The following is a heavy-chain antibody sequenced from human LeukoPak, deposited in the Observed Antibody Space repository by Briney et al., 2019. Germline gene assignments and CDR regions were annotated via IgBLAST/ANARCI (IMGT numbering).Heavy chain of an antibody. J-gene: IGHJ3*02. CDR1: GYSFTIYW. CDR3: ARRNPMTQDAFDI. D-gene: IGHD2-21*02. Sequence: GESLKISCRASGYSFTIYWIGWVRQLPGRGLEWMGIIYPGDSDTTYSPSFHGQVTISADKSISTAHLQWSSLKASDTAMYYCARRNPMTQDAFDIWGQGTMVTVSS. CDR2: IYPGDSDT. V-gene: IGHV5-51*01.